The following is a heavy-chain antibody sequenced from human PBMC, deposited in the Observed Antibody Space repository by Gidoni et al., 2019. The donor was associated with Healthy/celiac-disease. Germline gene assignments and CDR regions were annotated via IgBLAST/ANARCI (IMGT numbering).Heavy chain of an antibody. V-gene: IGHV4-39*01. D-gene: IGHD3-10*01. J-gene: IGHJ4*02. Sequence: QVQLQESGPGVVRPSETLSLTCPVSGASVGISSYHWGWIRQPPGKGPEWTGSVYYSGHTSYSPSLKSRITVSIETSRNQFSLRLTSVTAADTAVYYCVRHPAFGNYFDFWGQGALVTVSS. CDR2: VYYSGHT. CDR3: VRHPAFGNYFDF. CDR1: GASVGISSYH.